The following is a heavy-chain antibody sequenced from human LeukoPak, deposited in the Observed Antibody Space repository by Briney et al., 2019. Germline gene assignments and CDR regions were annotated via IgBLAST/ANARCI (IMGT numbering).Heavy chain of an antibody. CDR2: INPDGSTT. J-gene: IGHJ5*02. CDR1: EFTFSDYY. CDR3: ARVLSGSWDWFDP. Sequence: GGSLRLSCAASEFTFSDYYMSWIRQAPGKGLEWVSRINPDGSTTTYADSVKGRFTISRDNAKNTVYLQMNSLRAEDTAVYYCARVLSGSWDWFDPCGQGTLVTVSS. D-gene: IGHD3-22*01. V-gene: IGHV3-74*01.